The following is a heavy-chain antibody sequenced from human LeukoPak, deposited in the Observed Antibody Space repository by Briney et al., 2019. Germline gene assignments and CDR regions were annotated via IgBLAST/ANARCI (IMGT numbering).Heavy chain of an antibody. CDR1: GESFSDYY. V-gene: IGHV4-34*01. CDR2: INHSGNT. Sequence: SETLSLICAVYGESFSDYYWSWIRQPPGKGREWIGEINHSGNTNYNPSVKSQITISINTSKNQFSLKLNSVTAADTAVYYCARAPPYGLDGFDIWGQGTMVTVS. CDR3: ARAPPYGLDGFDI. J-gene: IGHJ3*02. D-gene: IGHD4-17*01.